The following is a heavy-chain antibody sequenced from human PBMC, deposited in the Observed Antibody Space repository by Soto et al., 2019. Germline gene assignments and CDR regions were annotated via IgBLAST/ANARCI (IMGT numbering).Heavy chain of an antibody. CDR3: ARESGDWPLNWFDP. CDR1: GFNFSNHW. D-gene: IGHD2-21*02. J-gene: IGHJ5*02. Sequence: VHLVESGGGLVQPGGSLRLSCAASGFNFSNHWMHWVRQRPGEGLVWVSRITSDGKSKAYAESVKGRFAISRDNVKNTLYLQMNGLTAEDTAVYYCARESGDWPLNWFDPWGQGTLVTVSS. CDR2: ITSDGKSK. V-gene: IGHV3-74*01.